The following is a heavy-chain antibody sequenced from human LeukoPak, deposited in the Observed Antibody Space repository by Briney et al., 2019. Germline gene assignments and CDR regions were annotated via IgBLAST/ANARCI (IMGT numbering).Heavy chain of an antibody. CDR3: ARGIERIDWFDP. Sequence: ASVKVSCKASGVTFSSYTISWVRQAPGQGVEWMGRIIPILGIANYAQKFQGRVTITADRSTSTAYMELSSLRSEDTAVYYCARGIERIDWFDPWGQGTLVTVSS. CDR2: IIPILGIA. V-gene: IGHV1-69*02. J-gene: IGHJ5*02. CDR1: GVTFSSYT. D-gene: IGHD5-24*01.